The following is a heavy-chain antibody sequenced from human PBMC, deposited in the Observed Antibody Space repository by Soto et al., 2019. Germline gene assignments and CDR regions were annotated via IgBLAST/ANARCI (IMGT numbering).Heavy chain of an antibody. CDR3: AKYMSYDYDSSGCDYSASETYYGLDV. CDR2: ISGSGGST. Sequence: PGGSLRLSCAASGFTFSSYAMSWVRQAPGKGLEWVSAISGSGGSTYYADSVKGRFTISRDNSKNTLYLQMNSLRAEDTAVYYSAKYMSYDYDSSGCDYSASETYYGLDVWGQGTTVTVSS. CDR1: GFTFSSYA. D-gene: IGHD3-22*01. V-gene: IGHV3-23*01. J-gene: IGHJ6*02.